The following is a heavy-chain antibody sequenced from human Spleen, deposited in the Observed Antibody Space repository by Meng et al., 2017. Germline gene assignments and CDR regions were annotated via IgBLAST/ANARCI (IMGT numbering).Heavy chain of an antibody. CDR3: GRQSGPQGIQRGWIDP. CDR2: IQPNSGGT. CDR1: GYTFTGYY. J-gene: IGHJ5*02. D-gene: IGHD5-12*01. Sequence: ASVKVSCKASGYTFTGYYMHWVRQAPGQGLEWMGCIQPNSGGTYSEPKFQGRVTLTRDTSINTAYLELSSLTTDDTAVYYCGRQSGPQGIQRGWIDPWGQGTLVTVSS. V-gene: IGHV1-2*02.